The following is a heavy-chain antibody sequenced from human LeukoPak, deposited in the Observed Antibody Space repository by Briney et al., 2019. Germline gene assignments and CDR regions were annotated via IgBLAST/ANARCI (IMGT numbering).Heavy chain of an antibody. Sequence: SESLSLTCTVSGGSISSYYWSWIGRPPGEGVEGIGYIYYRGSNNYNPSLISRVTISVHTSKNQYSLKLSSVTAADTAVYYCASLRVAGYKPLDYWGQRTLVTVSS. J-gene: IGHJ4*02. D-gene: IGHD5-24*01. CDR2: IYYRGSN. CDR3: ASLRVAGYKPLDY. CDR1: GGSISSYY. V-gene: IGHV4-59*01.